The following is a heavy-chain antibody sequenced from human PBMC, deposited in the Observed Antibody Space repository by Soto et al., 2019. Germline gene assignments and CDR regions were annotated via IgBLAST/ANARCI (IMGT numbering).Heavy chain of an antibody. Sequence: GGSLRLSCAASGFTFSDYYMTWIRQAPGKGLEWVSYISSSGGTIYYADSVKGRFTISRDNAKNSLFLQMNSLRAEDTAVYYCARTSYYSSSFMDVWGKGTTVTVSS. CDR1: GFTFSDYY. V-gene: IGHV3-11*01. D-gene: IGHD6-13*01. J-gene: IGHJ6*03. CDR3: ARTSYYSSSFMDV. CDR2: ISSSGGTI.